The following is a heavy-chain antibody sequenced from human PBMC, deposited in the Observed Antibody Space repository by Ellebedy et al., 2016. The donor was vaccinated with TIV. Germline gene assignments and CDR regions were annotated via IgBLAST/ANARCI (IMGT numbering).Heavy chain of an antibody. V-gene: IGHV4-30-4*01. D-gene: IGHD3-10*01. Sequence: SETLSLXCTVSGGSISSGDYYWSWIRQPPGKGLEWIAYINYRGYTDYNPSLKSRVTISVDTSKNQFSLKLSSVTAADTAVYYCVREDGPESYQDFDNWGQGTLVTVSS. J-gene: IGHJ4*02. CDR1: GGSISSGDYY. CDR3: VREDGPESYQDFDN. CDR2: INYRGYT.